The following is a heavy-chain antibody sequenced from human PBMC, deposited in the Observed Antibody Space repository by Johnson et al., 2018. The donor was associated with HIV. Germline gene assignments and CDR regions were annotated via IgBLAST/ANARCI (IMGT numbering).Heavy chain of an antibody. CDR2: IYSGGST. CDR3: ARAPGFSRAFDI. Sequence: VQLVESGGGLIQPGGSLRLSCAASGFTFSTSAMHWVRQAPGKGLEWVSVIYSGGSTYYADSVKGRFTISRDNSKNTLYLQMNRLTAEDTAVYYCARAPGFSRAFDIWGQGTMVTVSS. CDR1: GFTFSTSA. J-gene: IGHJ3*02. V-gene: IGHV3-53*01. D-gene: IGHD3-10*01.